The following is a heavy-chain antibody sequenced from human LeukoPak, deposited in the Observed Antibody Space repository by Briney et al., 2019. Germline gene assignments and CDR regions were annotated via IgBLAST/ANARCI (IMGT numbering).Heavy chain of an antibody. CDR2: MYHSGST. CDR3: ARGFRGDNFDY. J-gene: IGHJ4*02. CDR1: GYSISSAYY. V-gene: IGHV4-38-2*02. D-gene: IGHD7-27*01. Sequence: TSETLSLTCSVSGYSISSAYYWGWIRQPPGKGLEWIGTMYHSGSTNYNPSLKSRVTISVDTSKNQFSLKLSSVTAADTAVYFCARGFRGDNFDYWGQGTLVTVSS.